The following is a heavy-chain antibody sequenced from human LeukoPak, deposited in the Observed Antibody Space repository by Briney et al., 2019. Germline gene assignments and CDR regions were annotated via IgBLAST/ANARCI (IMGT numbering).Heavy chain of an antibody. D-gene: IGHD1-26*01. CDR1: GFTFSSFW. V-gene: IGHV3-74*01. J-gene: IGHJ4*02. CDR2: INSDESNT. Sequence: PGGSLRLSCAASGFTFSSFWLHWVRQAPGMGLVWVSRINSDESNTGYADSVKGRFTISRDNAKNTLYLQMNSLTAEDTAVYRCAKGKGTGSYYYFDYWGQGTLVIVSS. CDR3: AKGKGTGSYYYFDY.